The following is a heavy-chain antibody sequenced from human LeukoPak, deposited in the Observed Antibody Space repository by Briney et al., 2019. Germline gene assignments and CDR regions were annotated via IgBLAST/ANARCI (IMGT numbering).Heavy chain of an antibody. V-gene: IGHV4-4*07. D-gene: IGHD4-23*01. CDR2: MYSSGIT. Sequence: PSETLSLTCNVSSDPINNYYWTWIRQPAGKGLEWIGRMYSSGITNYSPSLKSRLALSLDTSTKQFFLTLHSVTAADTAVYYCARALLSTVVNPLDSWGQGILVIVSS. CDR1: SDPINNYY. J-gene: IGHJ4*02. CDR3: ARALLSTVVNPLDS.